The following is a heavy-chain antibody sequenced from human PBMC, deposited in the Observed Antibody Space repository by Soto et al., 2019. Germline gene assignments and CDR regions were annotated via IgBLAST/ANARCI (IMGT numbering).Heavy chain of an antibody. CDR2: IHDSGST. D-gene: IGHD4-17*01. CDR1: GASIGTSNW. J-gene: IGHJ5*02. V-gene: IGHV4-4*02. Sequence: PSETLSLTCAVSGASIGTSNWWSWVRQSPGKGLEWIGEIHDSGSTESNPSLKSRVTISLDKSKNQFSLNVSSVTAADTAVYYCARETYGDYVGYFDPWGQGTLVTVSS. CDR3: ARETYGDYVGYFDP.